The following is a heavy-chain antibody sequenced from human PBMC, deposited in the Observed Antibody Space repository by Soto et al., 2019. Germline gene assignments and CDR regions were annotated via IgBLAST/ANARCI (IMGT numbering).Heavy chain of an antibody. CDR3: ARDLDAFKWFGPIDYSYYYGTDV. D-gene: IGHD3-10*01. Sequence: SVEVSCKAFGGLFSSYSFSWGRQGPGQGVEGVGGIIPIFGTANYAQKFQGRVTITADESTSTAYMELSSLRSEDTAVYYCARDLDAFKWFGPIDYSYYYGTDVWGQGTTVTVSS. V-gene: IGHV1-69*01. CDR1: GGLFSSYS. J-gene: IGHJ6*02. CDR2: IIPIFGTA.